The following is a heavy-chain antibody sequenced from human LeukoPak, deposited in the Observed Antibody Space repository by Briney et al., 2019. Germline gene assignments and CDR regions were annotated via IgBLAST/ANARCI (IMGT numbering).Heavy chain of an antibody. CDR2: IYHSGST. V-gene: IGHV4-38-2*01. J-gene: IGHJ2*01. Sequence: SETLSLTCAVSSYSISSGYYWGWIRQPPGKGLEWIGSIYHSGSTYYNPSLKSRVTISVDTSKNQFSLKLSSVTAADTAVYYCARRLYSSSYWYFDLWGRGTLSLSPQ. D-gene: IGHD6-6*01. CDR1: SYSISSGYY. CDR3: ARRLYSSSYWYFDL.